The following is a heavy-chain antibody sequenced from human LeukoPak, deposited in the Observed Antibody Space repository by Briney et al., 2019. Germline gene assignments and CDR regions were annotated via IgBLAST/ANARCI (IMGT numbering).Heavy chain of an antibody. J-gene: IGHJ4*02. V-gene: IGHV3-23*01. Sequence: PGGSLRLSCAASGFTFSSYAMSWVRQAPGKGLEWVSGISDSGGSTYYADSVKGRFAISRDSSKNTVHLQMSSLRTEDTAVYYCARQAQTPVTTYSIAGSVDYWGQGTLVTVSS. D-gene: IGHD4-17*01. CDR2: ISDSGGST. CDR3: ARQAQTPVTTYSIAGSVDY. CDR1: GFTFSSYA.